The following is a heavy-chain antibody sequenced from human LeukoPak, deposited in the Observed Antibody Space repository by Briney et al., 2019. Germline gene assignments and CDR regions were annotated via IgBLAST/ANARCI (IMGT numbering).Heavy chain of an antibody. D-gene: IGHD5-18*01. V-gene: IGHV5-10-1*01. Sequence: GESLRISCKGSGHSFTSYWISWVRQMPGKGLEWMGRIDPSDSYTNYSPSFQGHVTISADKSISTAYLQWGSLKASDTAMYYCARLVVGTAMVPAFDYWGQGTLVTVSS. CDR2: IDPSDSYT. CDR1: GHSFTSYW. CDR3: ARLVVGTAMVPAFDY. J-gene: IGHJ4*02.